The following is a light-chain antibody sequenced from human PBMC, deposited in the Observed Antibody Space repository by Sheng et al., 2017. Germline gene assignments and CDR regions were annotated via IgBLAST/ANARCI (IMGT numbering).Light chain of an antibody. V-gene: IGKV1-33*01. CDR2: DAS. Sequence: DIQMTQSPSSLSASVGDRVTITCQASQDISNYLNWYQQKPGKAPKLLIYDASNLETGVPIKVQWKWIWGQILLSPSAACSLEDIATYYCQQYDNLPRTFGQGTEGGN. J-gene: IGKJ1*01. CDR3: QQYDNLPRT. CDR1: QDISNY.